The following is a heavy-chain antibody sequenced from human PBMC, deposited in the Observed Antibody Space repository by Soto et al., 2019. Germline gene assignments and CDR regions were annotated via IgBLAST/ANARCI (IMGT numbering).Heavy chain of an antibody. CDR1: GASFSLYY. D-gene: IGHD3-10*01. Sequence: SETLSLTCAVYGASFSLYYWSWIRQPPGKGLEWIGEINHSGMTNHNPSLKSRVTMSVDTSKNQSSLKVRSVTAAGTAVYYCARKGNYFDYWGQGALVTVSS. CDR3: ARKGNYFDY. J-gene: IGHJ4*02. V-gene: IGHV4-34*01. CDR2: INHSGMT.